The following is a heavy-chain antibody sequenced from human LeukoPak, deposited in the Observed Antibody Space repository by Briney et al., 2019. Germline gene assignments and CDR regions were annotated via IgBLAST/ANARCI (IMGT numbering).Heavy chain of an antibody. J-gene: IGHJ4*02. CDR1: GFTFSSYA. V-gene: IGHV3-23*01. D-gene: IGHD3-3*01. CDR2: IIGSGGST. CDR3: AKFLEWFYDY. Sequence: GGSLRLSCAASGFTFSSYAMSWVRQAPGKGLEWVSAIIGSGGSTYYADSLKGRFTISRDNSKNTLYLQMNSLRAEDTAVYYCAKFLEWFYDYWGQGTLVTVSS.